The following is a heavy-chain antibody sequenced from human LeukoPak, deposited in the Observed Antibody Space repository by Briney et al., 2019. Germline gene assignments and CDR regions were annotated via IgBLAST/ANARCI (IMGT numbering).Heavy chain of an antibody. CDR2: IKQDGSEK. D-gene: IGHD4-17*01. CDR3: ARADYGDYVGYYYYYMDV. V-gene: IGHV3-7*01. Sequence: PGESLRLSCAASGFTFTTYWMSWVRQAPGKGLEWVANIKQDGSEKYYVDSVKGRFTISRDNAKNSLYLQMNSLRAEDTAVYYCARADYGDYVGYYYYYMDVWGKGTTVTVSS. J-gene: IGHJ6*03. CDR1: GFTFTTYW.